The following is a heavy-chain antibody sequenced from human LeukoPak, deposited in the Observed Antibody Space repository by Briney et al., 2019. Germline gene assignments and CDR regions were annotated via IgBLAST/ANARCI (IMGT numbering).Heavy chain of an antibody. CDR2: INHSGST. D-gene: IGHD5-18*01. Sequence: SETLSLTCAVYGGSFSGYYWSWIRQPPGKGLEWIGEINHSGSTNYNPSLKSRVTISVDTSKNQFSLKLSSVTAADTAVYYCARGYSYGSPRGYYYYMDVWGKGTTVTVSS. V-gene: IGHV4-34*01. CDR1: GGSFSGYY. CDR3: ARGYSYGSPRGYYYYMDV. J-gene: IGHJ6*03.